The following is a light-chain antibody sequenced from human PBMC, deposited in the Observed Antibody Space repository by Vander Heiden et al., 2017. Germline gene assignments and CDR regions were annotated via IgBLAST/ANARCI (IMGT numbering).Light chain of an antibody. Sequence: QTVVTQEPSSSVSPGGTVTLTCGLSSGSVSTSYFPSWYQQTPGQAPRTLIYTTNTRASGVPDRFSGSILGNKAALTITGAQAEDESDYYCVLYMGSGISIFGGGTKLTVL. V-gene: IGLV8-61*01. CDR3: VLYMGSGISI. CDR2: TTN. CDR1: SGSVSTSYF. J-gene: IGLJ2*01.